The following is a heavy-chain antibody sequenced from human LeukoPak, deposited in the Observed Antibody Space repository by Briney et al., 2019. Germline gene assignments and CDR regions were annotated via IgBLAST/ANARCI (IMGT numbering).Heavy chain of an antibody. CDR1: GDTLSELC. V-gene: IGHV1-24*01. Sequence: ASVKVSCKVSGDTLSELCIHWVRQAPGKGLEWMGGSDPEDGEPRYAQNFQGRVTMTEDTSTDTAYMDLSSLRSEDTAVYYCARNPPLTGDFDSWGPGTMVTVSS. CDR3: ARNPPLTGDFDS. J-gene: IGHJ4*02. D-gene: IGHD7-27*01. CDR2: SDPEDGEP.